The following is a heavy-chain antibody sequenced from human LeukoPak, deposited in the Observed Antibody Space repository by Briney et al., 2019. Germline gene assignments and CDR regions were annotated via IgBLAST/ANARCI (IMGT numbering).Heavy chain of an antibody. J-gene: IGHJ4*02. Sequence: GGSLRLSCAASGFAFSDYYMSWIRQAPGKGLEWVSYTSSSGSTIYYADSVKGRFTISRDNAKNSLYLQMNSLRAEDTAVYYCARARYYGSGSFPYYWGQGTLVTVSS. CDR2: TSSSGSTI. V-gene: IGHV3-11*01. CDR1: GFAFSDYY. D-gene: IGHD3-10*01. CDR3: ARARYYGSGSFPYY.